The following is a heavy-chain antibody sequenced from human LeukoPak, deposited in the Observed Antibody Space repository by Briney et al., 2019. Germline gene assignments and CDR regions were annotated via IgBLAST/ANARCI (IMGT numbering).Heavy chain of an antibody. CDR2: INHGGST. D-gene: IGHD6-19*01. CDR1: GGSFSGYY. CDR3: ARALGTGWSQKE. V-gene: IGHV4-34*01. Sequence: SETLSLTCAVYGGSFSGYYWSWIRQPPGKGLEWIGEINHGGSTNYNPSLKSRVTISVDTSKNQFSLKLSSVTAADTAVYYCARALGTGWSQKEWGQGTLVTVSS. J-gene: IGHJ4*02.